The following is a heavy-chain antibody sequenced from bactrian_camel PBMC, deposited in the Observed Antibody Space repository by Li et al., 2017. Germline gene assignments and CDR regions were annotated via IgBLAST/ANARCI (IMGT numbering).Heavy chain of an antibody. CDR2: MGNGGGST. V-gene: IGHV3S1*01. CDR1: GYASSRYC. Sequence: HVQLVESGGGSVQAGGSLRLSCTASGYASSRYCMGWFRQAPGKPREGVAQMGNGGGSTCYVDAVKGRFTISQDKSDFTFYLQMNDLIDEDTAMYYCAARLGINWGRATWYDHWGQGTQVTVS. D-gene: IGHD5*01. CDR3: AARLGINWGRATWYDH. J-gene: IGHJ4*01.